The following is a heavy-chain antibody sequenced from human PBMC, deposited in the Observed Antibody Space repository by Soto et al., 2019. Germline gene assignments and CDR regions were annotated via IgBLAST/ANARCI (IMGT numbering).Heavy chain of an antibody. J-gene: IGHJ4*02. CDR2: INPNSGGT. D-gene: IGHD5-12*01. CDR1: GYTFTGYY. CDR3: ARGRYSGYDYFDY. Sequence: GASVKVSCKASGYTFTGYYMHWVRQAPGQGLEWMGWINPNSGGTNYAQKFQGWVTMTRDTSISTAYMELSRLRSDDTAVYYCARGRYSGYDYFDYWGQGTLVTVPS. V-gene: IGHV1-2*04.